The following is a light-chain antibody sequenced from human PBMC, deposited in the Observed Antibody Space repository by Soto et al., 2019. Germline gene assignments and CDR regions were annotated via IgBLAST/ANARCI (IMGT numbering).Light chain of an antibody. CDR3: QQYSNWPLT. CDR1: QSVSSN. V-gene: IGKV3-15*01. CDR2: GAS. Sequence: MVMSQSPATVSVTPGERDTLTCRASQSVSSNLAWYQQKPGQAPRLLIYGASTRATDIPARFSGSGSGTEFTLTISSLQSEDFAVYYCQQYSNWPLTFGGGTKVDIK. J-gene: IGKJ4*01.